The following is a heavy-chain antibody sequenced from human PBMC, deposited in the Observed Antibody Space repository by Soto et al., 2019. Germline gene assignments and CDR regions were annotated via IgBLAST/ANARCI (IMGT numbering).Heavy chain of an antibody. Sequence: ASVKVSCKASGYTFTSYAMHWVRQAPGQRLEWMGGIIPIFGTANYAQKFQGRVTITADESTSTAYMELSSLRSEDTAVYYCARADYYDSSGYPENYGMDVWGQGTTVTVSS. D-gene: IGHD3-22*01. J-gene: IGHJ6*02. CDR2: IIPIFGTA. CDR3: ARADYYDSSGYPENYGMDV. CDR1: GYTFTSYA. V-gene: IGHV1-69*13.